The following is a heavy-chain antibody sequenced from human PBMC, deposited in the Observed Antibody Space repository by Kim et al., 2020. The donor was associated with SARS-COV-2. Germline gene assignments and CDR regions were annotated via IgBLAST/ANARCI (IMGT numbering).Heavy chain of an antibody. CDR2: ISSSSSYI. Sequence: GGSLRLSCAASGFTFSSYSMNWVRQAPGKGLEWVSSISSSSSYIYYADSVKGRFTISRDNAKNSLYLQMNSLRAEDTAVYYCAREGNKIVVVKDAFDIWGQGTMVTVSS. CDR1: GFTFSSYS. V-gene: IGHV3-21*01. J-gene: IGHJ3*02. CDR3: AREGNKIVVVKDAFDI. D-gene: IGHD3-22*01.